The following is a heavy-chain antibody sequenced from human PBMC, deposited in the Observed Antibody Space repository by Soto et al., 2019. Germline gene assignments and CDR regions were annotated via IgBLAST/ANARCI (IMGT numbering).Heavy chain of an antibody. CDR2: IYYSGST. D-gene: IGHD3-3*01. CDR3: ARDWYYDFWSGHYGMDV. CDR1: GGSISSGDYY. J-gene: IGHJ6*02. Sequence: TLSLTCTVSGGSISSGDYYWSWIRQPPGKGLEWIGYIYYSGSTYYNPSLKSRVTISVDTSKNQFSLKLSSVTAADTAVYYCARDWYYDFWSGHYGMDVWGQGTTVTVSS. V-gene: IGHV4-30-4*01.